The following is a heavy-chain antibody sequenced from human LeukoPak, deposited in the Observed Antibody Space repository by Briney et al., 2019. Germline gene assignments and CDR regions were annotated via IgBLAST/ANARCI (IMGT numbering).Heavy chain of an antibody. Sequence: AGGSLRLSCAASGFSFSTYAMSWVRQAPGKGLEWVSTISGSGGSTDYADSVKGRFTISRDNSKNTLYLQMNSLRAEDTAVYYCAKAKDYYPSTYWYFDLWGRGTLVTVSS. CDR1: GFSFSTYA. CDR2: ISGSGGST. V-gene: IGHV3-23*01. J-gene: IGHJ2*01. D-gene: IGHD3-10*01. CDR3: AKAKDYYPSTYWYFDL.